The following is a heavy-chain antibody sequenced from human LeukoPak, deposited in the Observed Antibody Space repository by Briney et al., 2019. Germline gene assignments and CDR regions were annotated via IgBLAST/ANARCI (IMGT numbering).Heavy chain of an antibody. CDR1: GYTFTGYY. CDR2: INPNSGGT. Sequence: ASVKVSCKASGYTFTGYYMHWVRQAPGQGLEWMGRINPNSGGTNYAQKFQGRVTMTRDTSISTAYMELSRLRSDDTAVYYCARVSFATMVTNTLDYWGQGTLVTVSS. D-gene: IGHD4-23*01. V-gene: IGHV1-2*06. CDR3: ARVSFATMVTNTLDY. J-gene: IGHJ4*02.